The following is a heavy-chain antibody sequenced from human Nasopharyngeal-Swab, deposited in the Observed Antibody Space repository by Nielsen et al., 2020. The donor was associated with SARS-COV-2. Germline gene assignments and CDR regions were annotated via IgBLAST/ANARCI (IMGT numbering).Heavy chain of an antibody. V-gene: IGHV4-39*01. CDR2: IDYSGRT. D-gene: IGHD3-16*01. J-gene: IGHJ4*02. CDR3: ASPLVFLCPQHFDY. CDR1: GGSVTDTDYF. Sequence: SETLSLTCTVSGGSVTDTDYFWGWIRQPPVTGLEWIGNIDYSGRTFYNPSLKSRVSISVDTSKNQFSLKLHSVTAADTAVYYCASPLVFLCPQHFDYWGQGTLVTVSS.